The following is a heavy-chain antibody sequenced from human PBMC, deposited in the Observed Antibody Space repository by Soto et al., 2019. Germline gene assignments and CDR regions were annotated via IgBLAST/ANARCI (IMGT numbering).Heavy chain of an antibody. D-gene: IGHD6-13*01. V-gene: IGHV1-18*01. CDR2: ISAYNGNT. CDR1: GYTFTSYG. J-gene: IGHJ3*02. Sequence: GASVKVSCKASGYTFTSYGISWVRQAPGQGLEWMGWISAYNGNTNYAQKLQGRVTMTTDTSTSTAYMELRSLRSDDTAVYYCARDRIAAAGTRPRAFDIWGQGTMVTVSS. CDR3: ARDRIAAAGTRPRAFDI.